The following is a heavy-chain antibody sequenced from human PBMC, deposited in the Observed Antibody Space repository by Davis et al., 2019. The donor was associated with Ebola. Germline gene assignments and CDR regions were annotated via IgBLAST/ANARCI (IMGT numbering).Heavy chain of an antibody. CDR1: GFTVSSNY. D-gene: IGHD4-17*01. CDR2: IYSGGNT. CDR3: ARAATTVTHYYGMDV. Sequence: GGSLRLSCAASGFTVSSNYMSWVRQAPGKGLEWVSVIYSGGNTYYADSVKGRFTISRDNSKNTLYLQMNSLRAEDTAVYYCARAATTVTHYYGMDVWGQGTTVTVSS. J-gene: IGHJ6*02. V-gene: IGHV3-53*01.